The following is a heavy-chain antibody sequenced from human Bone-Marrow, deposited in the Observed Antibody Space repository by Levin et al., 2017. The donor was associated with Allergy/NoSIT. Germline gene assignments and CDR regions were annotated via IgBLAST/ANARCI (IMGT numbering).Heavy chain of an antibody. CDR3: ARINYGDYSGY. CDR1: GYTFTDYY. Sequence: PGESLKISCKASGYTFTDYYMHWVRQAPGQGLEWMGRINPNSGGTNYAQKFQGRVTMTRDTSISTAYMDLSSLRSDDTAVYYCARINYGDYSGYWGQGTLVTVSS. CDR2: INPNSGGT. D-gene: IGHD4-17*01. J-gene: IGHJ4*02. V-gene: IGHV1-2*06.